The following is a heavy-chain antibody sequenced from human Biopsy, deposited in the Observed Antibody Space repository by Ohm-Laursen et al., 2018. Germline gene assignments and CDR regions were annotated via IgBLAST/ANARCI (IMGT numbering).Heavy chain of an antibody. Sequence: SETLSLTCTAFGDYVTKYYWSWIRQPPGKGLEWIGHIYYSVMTNYNPSLQSRVSISVDTSRNQVSLTLSSVTAADTAVYYCARDSGILNYGNFKYYHYYGMDVWGQGTKVTVSS. CDR3: ARDSGILNYGNFKYYHYYGMDV. J-gene: IGHJ6*02. CDR2: IYYSVMT. CDR1: GDYVTKYY. V-gene: IGHV4-59*02. D-gene: IGHD4-11*01.